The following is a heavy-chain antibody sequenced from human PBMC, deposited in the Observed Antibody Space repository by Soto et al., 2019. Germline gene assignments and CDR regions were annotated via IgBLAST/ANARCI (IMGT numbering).Heavy chain of an antibody. D-gene: IGHD4-17*01. CDR2: IWYDGSNK. Sequence: GGSLRLSCAASGFTFSSYGMHWVRQAPGKGLEWVAVIWYDGSNKYYADSVKGRFTISRDNSKNTLYLQMNSLRAEDTAVYYCARDSTMTTVTTFDYWGQGTLVTVSS. V-gene: IGHV3-33*01. J-gene: IGHJ4*02. CDR1: GFTFSSYG. CDR3: ARDSTMTTVTTFDY.